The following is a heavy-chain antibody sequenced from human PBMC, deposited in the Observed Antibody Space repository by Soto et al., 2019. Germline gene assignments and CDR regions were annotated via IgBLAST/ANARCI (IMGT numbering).Heavy chain of an antibody. V-gene: IGHV3-33*01. Sequence: GGSLRLSCAASGFTFSSYGMHGVRQAPGKGLEWVAVIWYDGSNKYYADSVKGRFTISRDNSKNTLYLQMNSLRAEDTAVYYCASASRPPRSGNYYYGMDVWGQGTTVTVSS. J-gene: IGHJ6*02. CDR2: IWYDGSNK. CDR1: GFTFSSYG. CDR3: ASASRPPRSGNYYYGMDV.